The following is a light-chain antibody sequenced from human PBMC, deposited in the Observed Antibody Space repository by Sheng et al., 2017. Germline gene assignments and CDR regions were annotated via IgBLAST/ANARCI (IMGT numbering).Light chain of an antibody. CDR1: QSISRW. J-gene: IGKJ2*01. CDR3: QQYKNYLMYT. CDR2: KAS. Sequence: DIQMTQSPSTLSAFVGDRVTITCRASQSISRWLAWYQQKPGKAPTLLIYKASNLQSGVPSRFSGSGSGTEFTLTITSLQPDDFATYFCQQYKNYLMYTFGPGDQAGDQT. V-gene: IGKV1-5*03.